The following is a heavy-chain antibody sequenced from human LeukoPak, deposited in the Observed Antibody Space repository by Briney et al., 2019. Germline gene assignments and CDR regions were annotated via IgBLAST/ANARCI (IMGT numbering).Heavy chain of an antibody. V-gene: IGHV1-46*01. CDR2: INPSGGST. D-gene: IGHD3-9*01. Sequence: ASMKVSCKASAYTFTDYFIHWVRQAPGQGLEWMGIINPSGGSTSYAQKFQGRVTMTRDTSTSTVYMELSSLRSEDTAVYYCARDHYDILTGYYIDYYYYYMDVWGKGTTVTISS. CDR3: ARDHYDILTGYYIDYYYYYMDV. CDR1: AYTFTDYF. J-gene: IGHJ6*03.